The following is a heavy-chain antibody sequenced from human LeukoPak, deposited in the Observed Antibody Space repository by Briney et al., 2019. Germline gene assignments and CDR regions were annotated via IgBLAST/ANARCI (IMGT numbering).Heavy chain of an antibody. CDR2: VYVSGST. D-gene: IGHD3-9*01. CDR3: ARDRGGVRYFDWLGYFDL. J-gene: IGHJ2*01. CDR1: GGSISSYY. V-gene: IGHV4-4*07. Sequence: SETLSLTCTVAGGSISSYYWSWIRQPAGKGPEWIGRVYVSGSTNYSPSFESRVTMSMDTSKNQFSLKLSSVTAADTAVYYCARDRGGVRYFDWLGYFDLWGRGTLVTVSS.